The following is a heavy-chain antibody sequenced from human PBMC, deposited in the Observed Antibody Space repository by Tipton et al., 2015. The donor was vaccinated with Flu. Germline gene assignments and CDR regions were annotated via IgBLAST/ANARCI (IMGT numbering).Heavy chain of an antibody. V-gene: IGHV3-53*04. J-gene: IGHJ6*02. CDR1: GFTVSSSY. Sequence: AVSGFTVSSSYMSWVRQAPGMVLEWVSLIYSDGTTYYTDSVKGRFTVSRHSSKNTLFLQMNSLRPEDTAVYFCARYRGPLGNFYGLDVWGQGTTVTVSS. D-gene: IGHD3-10*01. CDR3: ARYRGPLGNFYGLDV. CDR2: IYSDGTT.